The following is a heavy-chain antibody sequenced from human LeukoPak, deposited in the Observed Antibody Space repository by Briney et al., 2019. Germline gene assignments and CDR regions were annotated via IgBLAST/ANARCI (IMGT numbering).Heavy chain of an antibody. D-gene: IGHD5-18*01. V-gene: IGHV3-7*01. Sequence: GGSLRLSCAASGLTFSNYWMSWVRQAPGKGLEWVANIKQDGSEKYYVGSVKGRFTISRDNAKNSLYLQMNSLRAEDTAVYYCARAGGYSRALQYWGQGTPVTVSS. CDR2: IKQDGSEK. J-gene: IGHJ1*01. CDR3: ARAGGYSRALQY. CDR1: GLTFSNYW.